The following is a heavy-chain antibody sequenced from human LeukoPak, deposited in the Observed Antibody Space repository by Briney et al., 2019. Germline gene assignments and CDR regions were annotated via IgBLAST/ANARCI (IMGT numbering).Heavy chain of an antibody. J-gene: IGHJ4*02. Sequence: GGSLRLSCAVSGFTFGEYGMSWVRQVPGKGLELVSGINRYGGISGHADSSKGRFTISRANAKNFLYLQMDSLRAEDTAFYHCARKGLGGELGGFDYWGQGTLVTVSA. CDR1: GFTFGEYG. D-gene: IGHD1-26*01. CDR2: INRYGGIS. V-gene: IGHV3-20*01. CDR3: ARKGLGGELGGFDY.